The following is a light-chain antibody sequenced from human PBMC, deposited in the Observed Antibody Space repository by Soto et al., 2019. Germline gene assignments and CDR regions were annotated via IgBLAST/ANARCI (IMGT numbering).Light chain of an antibody. CDR1: SSNIGAGYD. V-gene: IGLV1-40*01. CDR2: GNS. J-gene: IGLJ1*01. CDR3: QSYDSSLSGSYV. Sequence: QSALTQPPSVSGAPGQRVTISCTGSSSNIGAGYDVHWYQQLPGTAPKLLIYGNSNRPSGVPDRFSGSKSGTSASLAITGLQAEDEAGYYCQSYDSSLSGSYVXGTGTKVTVL.